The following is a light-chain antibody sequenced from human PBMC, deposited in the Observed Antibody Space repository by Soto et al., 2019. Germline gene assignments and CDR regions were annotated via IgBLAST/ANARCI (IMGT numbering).Light chain of an antibody. V-gene: IGLV2-14*01. Sequence: QSALTQPASVSGSPGQSITISCTGTSSDVGGYNYVSWYPQHPGKAPKLMIYDVSNRPSGVSNRFSGSKSGNTASLTISGLQAEDEADYYCRSYTSSSPLGFGGGTQLTVL. CDR1: SSDVGGYNY. CDR2: DVS. CDR3: RSYTSSSPLG. J-gene: IGLJ2*01.